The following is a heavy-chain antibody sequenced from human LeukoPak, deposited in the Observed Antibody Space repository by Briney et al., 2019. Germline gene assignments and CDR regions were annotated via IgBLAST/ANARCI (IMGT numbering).Heavy chain of an antibody. J-gene: IGHJ4*02. V-gene: IGHV3-43*02. CDR1: GFTFRDYA. Sequence: GGSLRLSCAASGFTFRDYAMHWVRQAPGKGLQWVSLISGDGGTTYYADSVKGRFTISRDNSRNSLYLQMNTLRTEDTALYYCAIVANKLLWFGEFNYWGQGTLVTVSS. CDR2: ISGDGGTT. D-gene: IGHD3-10*01. CDR3: AIVANKLLWFGEFNY.